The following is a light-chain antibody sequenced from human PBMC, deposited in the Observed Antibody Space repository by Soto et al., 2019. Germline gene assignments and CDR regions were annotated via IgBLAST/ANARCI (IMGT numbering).Light chain of an antibody. V-gene: IGKV1-39*01. CDR3: QQSFSKFLYT. J-gene: IGKJ2*01. Sequence: DIQMTQSPVSLSASVGDRVTITCRASQSINSYLNCYQQKPGKAPKLLIYAASSLQSGVPSRFSGSGSGTDFTLTISSLQPEDFATYYCQQSFSKFLYTFGQGTKLEIK. CDR1: QSINSY. CDR2: AAS.